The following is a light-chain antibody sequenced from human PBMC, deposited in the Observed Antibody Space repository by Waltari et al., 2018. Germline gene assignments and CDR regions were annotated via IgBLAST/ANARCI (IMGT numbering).Light chain of an antibody. J-gene: IGLJ3*02. CDR3: FSYRSSSTWV. Sequence: QSALTQPASVSESPGQSITISCSGTSSDVGGYNYVCWYQQHPGKAPKLIIYDVAKRPSGGSNRFSGSKSGNTASLTISGLQAEDEADYYCFSYRSSSTWVFGGGTKLTVL. CDR1: SSDVGGYNY. CDR2: DVA. V-gene: IGLV2-14*01.